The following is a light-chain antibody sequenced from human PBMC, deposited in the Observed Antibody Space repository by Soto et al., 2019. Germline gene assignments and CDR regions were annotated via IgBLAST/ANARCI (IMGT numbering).Light chain of an antibody. CDR1: QDIGNN. J-gene: IGKJ1*01. CDR3: LQHYTYLWT. V-gene: IGKV1-17*01. Sequence: MKMTKSPSTLSASVGDRVTMTCWASQDIGNNLGWYQQKPGNAPRRLIYAASSLQSGVPSRFSGSGSGTEFTLTISSLQPEDFATYYCLQHYTYLWTFGQGTKVDIK. CDR2: AAS.